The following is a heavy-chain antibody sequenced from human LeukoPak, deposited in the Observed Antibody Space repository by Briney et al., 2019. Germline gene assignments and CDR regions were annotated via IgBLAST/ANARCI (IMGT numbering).Heavy chain of an antibody. CDR2: IYSGGST. CDR1: GFTFSSYA. V-gene: IGHV3-53*01. CDR3: ARAGRGVGAFDI. D-gene: IGHD2-8*01. Sequence: GGSLRLSCAASGFTFSSYAMSWVRQAPGEGLEWVSVIYSGGSTYYADSVKGRFTISRDNSKNTLYLQMNSLRAEDTAVYYCARAGRGVGAFDIRGQGTMVTVSS. J-gene: IGHJ3*02.